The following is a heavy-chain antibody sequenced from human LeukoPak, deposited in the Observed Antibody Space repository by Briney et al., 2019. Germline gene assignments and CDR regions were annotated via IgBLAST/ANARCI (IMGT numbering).Heavy chain of an antibody. CDR3: ARGRTGYGGTDH. J-gene: IGHJ5*02. D-gene: IGHD4-23*01. CDR1: GGSISRSNYY. Sequence: PSETLSLTCSVSGGSISRSNYYWGWIRQPPGKGLEWIGSIYYSGNTYYDPSLKSRVTISIDTSKNQFSLKLSSVTAADTAVYYCARGRTGYGGTDHWGQGTLVTVSS. CDR2: IYYSGNT. V-gene: IGHV4-39*07.